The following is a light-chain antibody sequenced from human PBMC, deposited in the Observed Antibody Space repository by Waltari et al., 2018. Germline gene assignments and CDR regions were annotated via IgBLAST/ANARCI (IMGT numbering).Light chain of an antibody. CDR1: SSGVGGYNY. CDR3: CSYAGSSTWV. J-gene: IGLJ3*02. Sequence: QSALTQPASVSGLPGLPITISCTGTSSGVGGYNYVSWYQQHPGKAPKLMIYDVSKRPSGVSKRFSGSKSGNTASLTISGLQAEDEADYYCCSYAGSSTWVFGGGTKLPVL. CDR2: DVS. V-gene: IGLV2-23*02.